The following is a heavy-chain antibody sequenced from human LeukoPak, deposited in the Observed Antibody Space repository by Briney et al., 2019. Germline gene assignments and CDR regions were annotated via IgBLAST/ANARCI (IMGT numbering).Heavy chain of an antibody. CDR1: GFTFSSYA. CDR3: ARDDRYCCGGSCFARSHNFDY. D-gene: IGHD2-15*01. V-gene: IGHV3-30*04. Sequence: GGSLRLSCAASGFTFSSYAMHWVRQAPGKGLEWVAVISYDGSNKYYADSVKGRFTISRDNSKNTLYLQMNSLRAEDTAVYYCARDDRYCCGGSCFARSHNFDYWGQGTLVTVSS. CDR2: ISYDGSNK. J-gene: IGHJ4*02.